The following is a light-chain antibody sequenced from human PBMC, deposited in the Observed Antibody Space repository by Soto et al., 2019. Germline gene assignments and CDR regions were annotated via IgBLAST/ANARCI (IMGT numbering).Light chain of an antibody. CDR3: CLFVGGSCTNSV. CDR2: EAT. Sequence: QSVLSQPASASGSPGQSITISCNGTTADVGHSKFVSWYQQYPGKAPTVILYEATKRPAGISNRFSGSKSGKTASLTISVLQAEDEADYHCCLFVGGSCTNSVFGIGPKVTVL. CDR1: TADVGHSKF. J-gene: IGLJ6*01. V-gene: IGLV2-23*01.